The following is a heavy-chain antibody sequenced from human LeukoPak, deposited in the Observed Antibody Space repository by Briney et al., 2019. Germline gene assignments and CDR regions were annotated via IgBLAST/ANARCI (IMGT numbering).Heavy chain of an antibody. CDR1: GYSITKGYY. J-gene: IGHJ4*02. CDR2: IYHSGSS. V-gene: IGHV4-38-2*01. CDR3: AGTIFAVLTGPFDY. Sequence: SETLSLTCVVSGYSITKGYYWGWIRQPPGKGLEWIGSIYHSGSSFYNPSLNSRVTVSRDTSKSQFSLRVSSVTAADTAVCYCAGTIFAVLTGPFDYWGQGMLVTVSS. D-gene: IGHD3-3*01.